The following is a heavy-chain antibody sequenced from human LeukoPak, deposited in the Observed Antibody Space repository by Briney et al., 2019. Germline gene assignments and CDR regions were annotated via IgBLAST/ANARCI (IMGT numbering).Heavy chain of an antibody. J-gene: IGHJ4*02. CDR1: GFTFSSYG. Sequence: GGSLRLSCAASGFTFSSYGMHWVRQAPGKGLEWVAAIWYDGNNKDYADSVKGRFSISRDTSKNTLYLQMNSLRAEDTAVYYCAKGSYSYASVVYFDYWGQGTLVTVSS. V-gene: IGHV3-33*06. D-gene: IGHD5-18*01. CDR3: AKGSYSYASVVYFDY. CDR2: IWYDGNNK.